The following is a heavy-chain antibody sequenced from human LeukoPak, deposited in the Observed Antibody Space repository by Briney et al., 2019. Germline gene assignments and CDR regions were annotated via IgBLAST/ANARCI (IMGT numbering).Heavy chain of an antibody. CDR3: ASLSTVTQGYFAS. CDR1: GGXISSYY. CDR2: IYYTGST. Sequence: SETLSLTCTVSGGXISSYYCSWIRQPPGKGLEWIGYIYYTGSTNYNPSLKGRLTISVDASKNQFSLKLSSVTATDTAVYYCASLSTVTQGYFASWGQGTLVTVSS. V-gene: IGHV4-59*08. D-gene: IGHD4-17*01. J-gene: IGHJ4*02.